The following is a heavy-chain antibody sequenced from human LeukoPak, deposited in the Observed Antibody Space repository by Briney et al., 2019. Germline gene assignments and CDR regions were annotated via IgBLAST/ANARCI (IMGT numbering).Heavy chain of an antibody. D-gene: IGHD1-1*01. Sequence: GGSLRLSCAVSGFNFWNTGMSWVRQAPGKGLEWVSAIGGGGSDTRYTDSVMGRFTLSRDISRNILYLQMNSLRAEDTAIYFFAKDVFHWAFDIWGQGTMVTVSA. J-gene: IGHJ3*02. CDR1: GFNFWNTG. V-gene: IGHV3-23*01. CDR2: IGGGGSDT. CDR3: AKDVFHWAFDI.